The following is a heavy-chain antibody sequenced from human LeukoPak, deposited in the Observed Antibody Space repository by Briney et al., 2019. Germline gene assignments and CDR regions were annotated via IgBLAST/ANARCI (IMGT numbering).Heavy chain of an antibody. D-gene: IGHD3-22*01. CDR1: GGSISNYY. J-gene: IGHJ5*02. CDR2: IYYTGST. CDR3: ARGTMMVGP. Sequence: SETLSLTCTVSGGSISNYYWSWIRQPPGKGLEWIGYIYYTGSTTHNSSLKSRVTISVDTSKNQFSLKLSSVTAADTAVYYCARGTMMVGPWGQGTLVTVSS. V-gene: IGHV4-59*01.